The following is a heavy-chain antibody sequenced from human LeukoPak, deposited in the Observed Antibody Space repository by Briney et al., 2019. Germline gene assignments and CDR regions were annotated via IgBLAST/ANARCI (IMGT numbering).Heavy chain of an antibody. Sequence: GGSLRLSCAAPGFTFSSYGMHWVRQAPGKGLEWVAVISYDGSNKYYADSVKGRFTISRDNSRDSVYLQMNSLRDDDTSIYYCARDASALYWGRGTLVTVSS. J-gene: IGHJ4*02. CDR3: ARDASALY. CDR2: ISYDGSNK. D-gene: IGHD6-19*01. V-gene: IGHV3-30*03. CDR1: GFTFSSYG.